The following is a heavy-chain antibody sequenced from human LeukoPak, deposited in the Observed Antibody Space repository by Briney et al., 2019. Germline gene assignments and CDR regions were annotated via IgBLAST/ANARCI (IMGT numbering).Heavy chain of an antibody. CDR3: ARGSRIAVRLDY. CDR1: GGSFCGYY. CDR2: INHSGST. J-gene: IGHJ4*02. D-gene: IGHD6-19*01. V-gene: IGHV4-34*01. Sequence: PSEALSLTCAVYGGSFCGYYWSWIRQPPGKGLEWIGEINHSGSTNYNPSLKSRVTISVDTSKNQFSLKLSSVTAADTAVYYCARGSRIAVRLDYWGQGTLVTVSS.